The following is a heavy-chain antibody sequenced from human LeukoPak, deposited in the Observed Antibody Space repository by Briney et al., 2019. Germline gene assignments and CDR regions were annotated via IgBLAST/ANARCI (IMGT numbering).Heavy chain of an antibody. D-gene: IGHD4-17*01. Sequence: SETLSLTCAVSGGSISSGDYSWSWIRQPPGKGLEWIGYIHHSGSSYYNPSLKSRVTISLDRSKNQFSLMLSSVTAADTAVYYCAREVHGNGDYGPIDPWGQGTLVTVSS. CDR1: GGSISSGDYS. CDR2: IHHSGSS. V-gene: IGHV4-30-2*01. J-gene: IGHJ5*02. CDR3: AREVHGNGDYGPIDP.